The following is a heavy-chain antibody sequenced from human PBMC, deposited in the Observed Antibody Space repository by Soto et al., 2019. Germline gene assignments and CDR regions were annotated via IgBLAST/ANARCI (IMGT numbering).Heavy chain of an antibody. CDR3: ARDQIEMAPITSTDYYGMDV. D-gene: IGHD5-12*01. Sequence: QVQLVQSGAEVKKPGSSVKVSCKASGGTFSSYAISWVRQAPGQGLEWMGGIIPIFGTANYAQKFQGRVTISADESTSTAYMELSSLRSEDTAVYYCARDQIEMAPITSTDYYGMDVWGQGTTVTVSS. J-gene: IGHJ6*02. CDR2: IIPIFGTA. CDR1: GGTFSSYA. V-gene: IGHV1-69*01.